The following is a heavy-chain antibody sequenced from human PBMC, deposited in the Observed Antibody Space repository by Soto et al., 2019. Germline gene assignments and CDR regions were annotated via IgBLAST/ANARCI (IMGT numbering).Heavy chain of an antibody. CDR3: ARGIYDSSGYTNWFDP. CDR2: ISAYNGNT. Sequence: ASVKVSCKASGYTFTSYGISWLRQAPGQGLEWMGWISAYNGNTNYAQKLQGRVTMTTDTSTSTAYMELRSLRSDDTAVYYYARGIYDSSGYTNWFDPWGQGTLVTVSS. V-gene: IGHV1-18*01. J-gene: IGHJ5*02. D-gene: IGHD3-22*01. CDR1: GYTFTSYG.